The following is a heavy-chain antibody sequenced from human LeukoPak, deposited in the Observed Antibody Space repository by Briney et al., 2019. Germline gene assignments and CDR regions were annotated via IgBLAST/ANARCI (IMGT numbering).Heavy chain of an antibody. V-gene: IGHV4-34*01. Sequence: SETLSLTCAVYGGSFSGYYWSWIRQPPGKGLEWIGEINHSGSTNYNPSLKSRVTISVDTSKNQFSLKLSSVTAADTAVYYCARATSGYSRGWVDYWGQGTLVTVSS. CDR1: GGSFSGYY. J-gene: IGHJ4*02. CDR2: INHSGST. D-gene: IGHD6-19*01. CDR3: ARATSGYSRGWVDY.